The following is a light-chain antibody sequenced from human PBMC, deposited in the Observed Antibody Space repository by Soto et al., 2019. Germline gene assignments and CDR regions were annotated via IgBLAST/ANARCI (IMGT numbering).Light chain of an antibody. CDR1: QRISGY. CDR3: QQRSNWHPIT. J-gene: IGKJ5*01. CDR2: DAS. Sequence: EILLTQSPSTLSLSPGERATLSCRASQRISGYLAWYQQRPGQAPRLLIYDASNRATGIPVRFSGSGSGTDFTLTISSLEPEDFAVYYCQQRSNWHPITFGQGTRLEIK. V-gene: IGKV3-11*01.